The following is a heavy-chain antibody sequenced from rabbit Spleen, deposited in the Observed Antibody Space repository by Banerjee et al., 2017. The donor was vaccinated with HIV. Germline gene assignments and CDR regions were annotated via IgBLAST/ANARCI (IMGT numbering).Heavy chain of an antibody. CDR1: GFSFSDRDV. V-gene: IGHV1S45*01. D-gene: IGHD2-1*01. CDR2: INTATGKA. CDR3: ARGSAAMAMVITGFYLTL. J-gene: IGHJ4*01. Sequence: QEQLEESGGGLVKPEGSLTLTCKATGFSFSDRDVMCWVRQAPGKGLEWIACINTATGKAVYASWAKGRFTISTTSSTTVTLQITSLTAADTATYFCARGSAAMAMVITGFYLTLWGPGTLVTVS.